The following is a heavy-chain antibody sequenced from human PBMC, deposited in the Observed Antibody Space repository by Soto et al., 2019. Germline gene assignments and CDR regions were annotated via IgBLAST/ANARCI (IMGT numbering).Heavy chain of an antibody. CDR3: ARERSPPSSSPYYYYYGMDV. Sequence: QVQLVQSGAEVKKPGASVKVSCKASGYTFTGYYMHWVRQAPGQGLEWMGWINPNSGGTNYAQKFQGWVTMTRDASISTAYMELRRLRSDDTAVYYCARERSPPSSSPYYYYYGMDVWGQGTTVTVSS. J-gene: IGHJ6*02. V-gene: IGHV1-2*04. D-gene: IGHD6-6*01. CDR2: INPNSGGT. CDR1: GYTFTGYY.